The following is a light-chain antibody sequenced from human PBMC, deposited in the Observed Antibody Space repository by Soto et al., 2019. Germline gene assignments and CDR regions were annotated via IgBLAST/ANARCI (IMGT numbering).Light chain of an antibody. CDR1: SSDVGGYNY. CDR2: EVS. V-gene: IGLV2-14*01. J-gene: IGLJ1*01. Sequence: QSALTQPASVSGSPGQSITISCTGTSSDVGGYNYVSWYQHHPGKAPRLMIYEVSNRPSGVSDRFSGSKSGNTASLTISGLLAEDEADYYCGSYTSINTYVFGTGTKVTVL. CDR3: GSYTSINTYV.